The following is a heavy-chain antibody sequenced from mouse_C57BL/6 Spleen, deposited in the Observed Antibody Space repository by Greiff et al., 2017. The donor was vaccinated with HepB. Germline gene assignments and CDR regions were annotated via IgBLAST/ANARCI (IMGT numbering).Heavy chain of an antibody. D-gene: IGHD2-12*01. J-gene: IGHJ2*01. Sequence: ESGPGLVKPSQSLSLTCSVTGYSITSGYYWNWIRQFPGNKLEWMGYISYDGSNNYNPSLKNRISITRDTSKNQFFLKLNSVTTEDTATYYCARGRGDYSYYFDYWGQGNTLTVSS. V-gene: IGHV3-6*01. CDR2: ISYDGSN. CDR1: GYSITSGYY. CDR3: ARGRGDYSYYFDY.